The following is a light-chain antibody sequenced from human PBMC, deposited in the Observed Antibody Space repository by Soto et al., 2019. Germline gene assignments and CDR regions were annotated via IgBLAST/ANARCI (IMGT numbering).Light chain of an antibody. CDR3: QQYNNWPPMA. Sequence: EIVMTQSPATLSVSPGERATLSCRASQSVSSNLAWYQQKPGQAPRPLIYGASTRATGIPARFSGSGSGTEFTLTISILQPEDFAVYYCQQYNNWPPMAFGQGTKVEIK. CDR2: GAS. J-gene: IGKJ1*01. CDR1: QSVSSN. V-gene: IGKV3-15*01.